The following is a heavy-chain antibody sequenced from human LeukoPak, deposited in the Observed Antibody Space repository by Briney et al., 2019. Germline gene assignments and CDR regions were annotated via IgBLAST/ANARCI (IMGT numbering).Heavy chain of an antibody. CDR2: ISAYNGNT. D-gene: IGHD2-15*01. V-gene: IGHV1-18*01. CDR1: GYTFTSYG. CDR3: ARVGDRSYYYYYYYMDV. J-gene: IGHJ6*03. Sequence: GASVKVSCKASGYTFTSYGINWVRQAPGQGLEWMGWISAYNGNTNYAQKLQGRVTMTTDTSTSTAYMELRSLRSDDTAVYYCARVGDRSYYYYYYYMDVWGKGTTVTVSS.